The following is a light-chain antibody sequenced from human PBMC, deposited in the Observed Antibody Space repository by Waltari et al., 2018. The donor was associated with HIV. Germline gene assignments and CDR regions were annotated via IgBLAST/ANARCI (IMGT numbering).Light chain of an antibody. CDR1: QDSSNS. V-gene: IGKV1-9*01. CDR2: STS. CDR3: QQLNTYPHT. J-gene: IGKJ2*01. Sequence: DIHFTQSPSFLSASVGDRVTITCRASQDSSNSVAWYQQRPGKAPKLLMYSTSTLQSGVPSRFRGSRSRTEFTLTIASLQAEDFATYFCQQLNTYPHTFGQGTKVEI.